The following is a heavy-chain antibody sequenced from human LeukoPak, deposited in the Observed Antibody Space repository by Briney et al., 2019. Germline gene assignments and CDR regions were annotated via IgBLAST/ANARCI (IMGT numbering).Heavy chain of an antibody. CDR2: INPNSGGT. CDR1: GYTFTGYY. D-gene: IGHD2-15*01. Sequence: ASVKVSCMASGYTFTGYYMHWVRQAPGQGLEWMGRINPNSGGTNYAQKFQGRVTMTRDTSISTAYMELSRLRSDDTAVYYCARERGYCSGGSCPGAFDIWGQGTMVTVSS. CDR3: ARERGYCSGGSCPGAFDI. V-gene: IGHV1-2*06. J-gene: IGHJ3*02.